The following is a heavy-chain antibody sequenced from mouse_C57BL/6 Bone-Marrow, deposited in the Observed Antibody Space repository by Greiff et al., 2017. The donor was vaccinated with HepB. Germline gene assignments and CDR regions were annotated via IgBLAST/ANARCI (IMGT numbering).Heavy chain of an antibody. CDR2: IDPSDSYT. D-gene: IGHD2-1*01. CDR1: GYTFTSYW. J-gene: IGHJ3*01. Sequence: VQLQQPGAELVRPGTSVKLSCKASGYTFTSYWMHWVKQRPGQGLEWIGVIDPSDSYTNYNQKFKGKATLTVDTSSSTAYMQLSSLTSEDSAVYYCAISGNYPSWFAYWGQGTLVTVSA. CDR3: AISGNYPSWFAY. V-gene: IGHV1-59*01.